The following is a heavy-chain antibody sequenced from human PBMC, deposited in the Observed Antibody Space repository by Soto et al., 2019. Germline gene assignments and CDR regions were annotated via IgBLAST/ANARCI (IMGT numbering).Heavy chain of an antibody. CDR2: INPSGGST. Sequence: ASVKVSCKASGYTFTSYYMHWVRQAPGQGLEWMGIINPSGGSTSYAQKFQGRVTMTRDTSTSTVYMELSSLRSEDTAVYYCASGYSEPTLYNWFDPWGQGTLVTVSS. V-gene: IGHV1-46*01. CDR3: ASGYSEPTLYNWFDP. J-gene: IGHJ5*02. D-gene: IGHD5-18*01. CDR1: GYTFTSYY.